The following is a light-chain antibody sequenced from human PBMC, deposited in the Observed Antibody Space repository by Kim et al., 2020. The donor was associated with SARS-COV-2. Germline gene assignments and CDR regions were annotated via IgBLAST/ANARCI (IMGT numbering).Light chain of an antibody. CDR1: QSVSSW. CDR2: DAS. CDR3: QQYNTFST. J-gene: IGKJ1*01. V-gene: IGKV1-5*01. Sequence: DIQMTQSPSTLSASVGDRVTITCRASQSVSSWLAWYQQKPGKAHKLLIYDASSLESGVPSRFSGSGSETEFTLTISSLQPDDFATYYCQQYNTFSTFGQGTKVDIK.